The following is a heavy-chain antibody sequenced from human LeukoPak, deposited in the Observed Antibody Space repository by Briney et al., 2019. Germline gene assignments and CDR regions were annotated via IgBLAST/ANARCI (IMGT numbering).Heavy chain of an antibody. CDR1: GFSFSGYG. Sequence: GRSLRLSCAASGFSFSGYGMHWVRQAPGKGLEWVAVIWYDGSNKYYADSVKGRFTISRDNFKNTLYLQMNSLRAEDTAVYYCASLFAGVFDYWGQGTLVTVSS. J-gene: IGHJ4*02. CDR2: IWYDGSNK. V-gene: IGHV3-30*19. D-gene: IGHD2-21*01. CDR3: ASLFAGVFDY.